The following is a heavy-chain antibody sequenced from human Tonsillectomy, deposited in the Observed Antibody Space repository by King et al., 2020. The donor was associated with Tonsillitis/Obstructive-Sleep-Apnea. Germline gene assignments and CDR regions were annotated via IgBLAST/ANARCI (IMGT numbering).Heavy chain of an antibody. CDR1: GGSISSSSYY. Sequence: LQLQESGPGPVKPSETLSLTCTVSGGSISSSSYYWGWIRQPPGKGLQWIGSIYYSGSTYYNPSLKSRVTISGDTSKNQFSLKLSSVTAADTAVYYCARHSHALAVAGEFDYWGQGTLVTVSS. CDR2: IYYSGST. J-gene: IGHJ4*02. CDR3: ARHSHALAVAGEFDY. V-gene: IGHV4-39*01. D-gene: IGHD6-19*01.